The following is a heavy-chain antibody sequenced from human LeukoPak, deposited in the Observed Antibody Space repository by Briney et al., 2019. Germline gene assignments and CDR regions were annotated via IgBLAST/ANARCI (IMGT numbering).Heavy chain of an antibody. D-gene: IGHD2-15*01. J-gene: IGHJ6*02. CDR3: ARTLECSSSSCSYGMDV. CDR2: IFYSGST. V-gene: IGHV4-59*08. Sequence: SETLSLTCAVSGGSMSSYYWSWIRQPPGKGLEWIGYIFYSGSTNYNPSLKSRVTISVDTSKNQFSLKLSSVTAADTAVYYCARTLECSSSSCSYGMDVWGQGTTVTVPS. CDR1: GGSMSSYY.